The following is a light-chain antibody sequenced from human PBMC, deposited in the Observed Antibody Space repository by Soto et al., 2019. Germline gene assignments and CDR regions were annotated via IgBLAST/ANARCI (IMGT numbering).Light chain of an antibody. CDR1: QSISTY. J-gene: IGKJ5*01. CDR3: QHTYTTPIT. Sequence: DIQMTQPPSSLSASVGDRVTITCRASQSISTYLNWYQQKPGKAPKPLIYHSSTLQSGVPSRFSGSGSGTDFTLTISSLQPEDFATYYCQHTYTTPITFGQGTRLEIK. CDR2: HSS. V-gene: IGKV1-39*01.